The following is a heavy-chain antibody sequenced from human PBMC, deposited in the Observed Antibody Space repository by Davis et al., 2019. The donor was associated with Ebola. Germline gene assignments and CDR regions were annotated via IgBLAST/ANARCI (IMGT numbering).Heavy chain of an antibody. Sequence: AASVKVSCKASGYIFTTYGMHWLRQAPGQGLEWMGWINTNTGNPTYAEGFTGRFVFSLDTSVSTAYLQINSIKTEDTAVYYCASLPDIWGQGTMVTVSS. J-gene: IGHJ3*02. CDR3: ASLPDI. CDR2: INTNTGNP. CDR1: GYIFTTYG. V-gene: IGHV7-4-1*02.